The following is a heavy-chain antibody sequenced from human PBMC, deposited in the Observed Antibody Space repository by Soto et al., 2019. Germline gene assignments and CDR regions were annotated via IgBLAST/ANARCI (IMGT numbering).Heavy chain of an antibody. CDR1: GYTFTSYA. CDR3: AIKRGYYYYMDV. V-gene: IGHV1-3*01. CDR2: INAGNGNT. Sequence: ASVKVSCKASGYTFTSYAMHWVRQAPGQRLEWMGWINAGNGNTKYSQKFQGRVTITRYTSASTAYMELSSLRSEDTAVYYCAIKRGYYYYMDVWGKGTTVTVSS. D-gene: IGHD3-10*01. J-gene: IGHJ6*03.